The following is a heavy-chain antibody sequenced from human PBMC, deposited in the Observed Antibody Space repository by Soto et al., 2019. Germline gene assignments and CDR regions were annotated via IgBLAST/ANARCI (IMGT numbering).Heavy chain of an antibody. Sequence: GGSLRLSCATSGFTFSSYGFHWVRQAPGKGLEWVAVLWYDGSKQYYVESVKGRFTISRDNSRNTLYLQMNSLRPEDTAVYYCARDLGSTNYYFDYWGQGTLVTVSS. V-gene: IGHV3-33*01. CDR3: ARDLGSTNYYFDY. CDR2: LWYDGSKQ. CDR1: GFTFSSYG. J-gene: IGHJ4*02. D-gene: IGHD5-12*01.